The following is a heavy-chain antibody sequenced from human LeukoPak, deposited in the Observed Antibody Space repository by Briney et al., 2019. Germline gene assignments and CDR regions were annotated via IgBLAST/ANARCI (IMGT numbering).Heavy chain of an antibody. V-gene: IGHV1-69*05. J-gene: IGHJ6*03. CDR3: ASQAYYYYYMDV. CDR2: TIPIFGTA. Sequence: SVKVSCKASGGTFSSYAISWVRQAPGQGLEWMGGTIPIFGTANYAQKFQGRVTITTDESTSTAYMELSSLRSEDTAVYYCASQAYYYYYMDVWGKGTTVTVSS. CDR1: GGTFSSYA.